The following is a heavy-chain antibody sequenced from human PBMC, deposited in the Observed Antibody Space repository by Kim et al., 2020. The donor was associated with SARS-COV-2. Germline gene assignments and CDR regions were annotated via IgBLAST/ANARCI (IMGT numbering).Heavy chain of an antibody. J-gene: IGHJ6*02. CDR1: GGSISGYY. CDR3: ARDRDSGGYYYGPCV. Sequence: SETLSLTCTVSGGSISGYYWSWIRQPPGKRLEWIGYIHYSGSTHYNPSLTSRVTISLDTSRKQFSLKLNSVTAADTAVYSCARDRDSGGYYYGPCVWGQG. D-gene: IGHD2-15*01. CDR2: IHYSGST. V-gene: IGHV4-59*01.